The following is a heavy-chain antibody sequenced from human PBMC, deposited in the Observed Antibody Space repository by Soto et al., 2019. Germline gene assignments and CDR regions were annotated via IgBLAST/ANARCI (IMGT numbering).Heavy chain of an antibody. CDR2: FDPEDGEI. J-gene: IGHJ4*02. V-gene: IGHV1-24*01. CDR3: ATVKFVSFDY. CDR1: GYALSELS. Sequence: ASVKVSCKVSGYALSELSIHWVRQAPGKGLEWMGGFDPEDGEIVYAHKFQARVTMTEDSSTDTAYMELRSLRSEDTAVYYCATVKFVSFDYWGQGTLVTVSS.